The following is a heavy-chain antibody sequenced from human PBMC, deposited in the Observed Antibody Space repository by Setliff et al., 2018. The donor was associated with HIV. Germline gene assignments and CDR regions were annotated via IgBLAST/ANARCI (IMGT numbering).Heavy chain of an antibody. D-gene: IGHD3-10*01. CDR3: ARDLKVSWFGELSVADV. CDR2: FFHTGSI. CDR1: SGSFSPDSYN. J-gene: IGHJ6*04. Sequence: PSETLSLTCTAPSGSFSPDSYNWNWIRQTPGKGLEWIGTFFHTGSISYNPSLRSRVTMSVDTSENLFSLSLSSVTAADTAVYYCARDLKVSWFGELSVADVWGKGTTVTVSS. V-gene: IGHV4-61*01.